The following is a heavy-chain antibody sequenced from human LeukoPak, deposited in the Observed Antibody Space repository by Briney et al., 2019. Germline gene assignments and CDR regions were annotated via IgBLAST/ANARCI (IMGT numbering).Heavy chain of an antibody. Sequence: SETLSLTCTVSGGSLSSADYYWSWIRQPPGKGLEWIGEINHSGSTNYNPSLKSRVTISVDTSKNQFSLKLSSVTAADTAVYYCARGSAGELLPGFDYWGQGTLVTVSS. V-gene: IGHV4-34*01. CDR2: INHSGST. CDR3: ARGSAGELLPGFDY. CDR1: GGSLSSADYY. D-gene: IGHD1-26*01. J-gene: IGHJ4*02.